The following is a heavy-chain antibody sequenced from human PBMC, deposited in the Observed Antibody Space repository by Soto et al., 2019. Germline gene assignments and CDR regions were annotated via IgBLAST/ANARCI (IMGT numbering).Heavy chain of an antibody. J-gene: IGHJ3*01. CDR1: GGSISSSHW. D-gene: IGHD3-9*01. Sequence: QVQLQESGPGLVKPSGTLSLTCAVSGGSISSSHWWTWVRQSPGKGLDYIGEISHSGTSNSNPSLKRRCTLSVDKSKNPFSLTLTSVTAADAAVYYCARVVLTITRGAFDAWGQGTLVIVSS. CDR2: ISHSGTS. V-gene: IGHV4-4*02. CDR3: ARVVLTITRGAFDA.